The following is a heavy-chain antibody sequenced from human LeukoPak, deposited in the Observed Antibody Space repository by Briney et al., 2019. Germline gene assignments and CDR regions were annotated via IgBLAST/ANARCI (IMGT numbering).Heavy chain of an antibody. Sequence: PGGSLRLSCAACGFASRSYALSWVCQAPGKGLEWVSAISGSGGSTYYADSVKGRFTISKDNSKNTVYLQKNSLRAEYTAVYYCARDIGSGSNWFDPWGQGTLVTVSS. CDR1: GFASRSYA. CDR3: ARDIGSGSNWFDP. V-gene: IGHV3-23*01. D-gene: IGHD3-10*01. CDR2: ISGSGGST. J-gene: IGHJ5*02.